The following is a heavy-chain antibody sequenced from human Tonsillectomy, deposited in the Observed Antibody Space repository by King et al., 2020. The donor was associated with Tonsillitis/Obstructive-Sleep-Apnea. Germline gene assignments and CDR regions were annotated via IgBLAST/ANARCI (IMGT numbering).Heavy chain of an antibody. D-gene: IGHD2-21*02. V-gene: IGHV4-59*08. CDR1: GGSFSSYY. J-gene: IGHJ4*02. CDR2: IYSSGTT. Sequence: VQLQESGPGLVKPSETLSLTCTVSGGSFSSYYWNWIRQPPGKGLEWIGYIYSSGTTNYNPSLKSRVTISVDTSKKQFSLKMSSVTAADTAVYYCARRKYGDFFFDYWGQGTLVTVSS. CDR3: ARRKYGDFFFDY.